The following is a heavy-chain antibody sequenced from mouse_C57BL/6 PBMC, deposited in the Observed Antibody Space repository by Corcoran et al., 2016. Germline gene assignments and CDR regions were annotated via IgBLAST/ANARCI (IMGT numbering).Heavy chain of an antibody. CDR3: ARGYYYGSSYNY. CDR1: GYTFTTYG. Sequence: QIQLVQPGPELKKPGEPVKISCKASGYTFTTYGMSWVEQAPGKGLKWMGWINTYSGVPTYDDDFKGRFAFSLETSASTAYLQINNLKNEDTATYFCARGYYYGSSYNYWGQGTTLTVSS. J-gene: IGHJ2*01. V-gene: IGHV9-3*01. D-gene: IGHD1-1*01. CDR2: INTYSGVP.